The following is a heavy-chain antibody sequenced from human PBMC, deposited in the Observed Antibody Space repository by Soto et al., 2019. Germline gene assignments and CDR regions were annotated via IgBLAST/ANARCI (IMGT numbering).Heavy chain of an antibody. Sequence: EVQLLESGGGLVQPGGSLRVSCAASGFTFKNFVMSWVRQAPGKGLEWVAAIRACGDQTFYADSVKGRFTISRDNSKNMPLLLVNSLRDDDTALYFCAQHRGWGGVSPSRDSWGQGALGTVSS. CDR2: IRACGDQT. D-gene: IGHD3-16*01. J-gene: IGHJ4*02. CDR3: AQHRGWGGVSPSRDS. CDR1: GFTFKNFV. V-gene: IGHV3-23*01.